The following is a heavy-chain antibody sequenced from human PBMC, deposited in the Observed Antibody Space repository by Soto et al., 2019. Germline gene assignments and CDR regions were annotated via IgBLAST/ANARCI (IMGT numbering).Heavy chain of an antibody. CDR3: ARGRVATISRCGFDY. D-gene: IGHD5-12*01. J-gene: IGHJ4*02. CDR1: GGTFSSYA. CDR2: IIPIFGTA. Sequence: ASVKVSCKASGGTFSSYAISWVRQAPGQGLEWMGGIIPIFGTANYAQKFQGRVTITADESTSTAYMELSSLRSEDTAVYYFARGRVATISRCGFDYWGQGTLVTVSS. V-gene: IGHV1-69*13.